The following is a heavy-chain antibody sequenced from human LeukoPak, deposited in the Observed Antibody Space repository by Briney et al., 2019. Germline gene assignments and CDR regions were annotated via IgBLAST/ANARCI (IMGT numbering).Heavy chain of an antibody. V-gene: IGHV3-23*01. Sequence: QAGGSLILSCAASGFSFSNCAMTWVRQAPGKGLEWVSSISDSAGATYYADSVRGRFTISRDNSGSTLYLQMNSLRAEDTAVYYCVRSILTSEYSSRGGFGDYWGQGTLLTVSS. CDR2: ISDSAGAT. D-gene: IGHD4-11*01. CDR1: GFSFSNCA. J-gene: IGHJ4*02. CDR3: VRSILTSEYSSRGGFGDY.